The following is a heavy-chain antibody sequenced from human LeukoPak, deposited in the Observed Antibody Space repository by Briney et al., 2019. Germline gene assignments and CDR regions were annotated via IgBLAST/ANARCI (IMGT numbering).Heavy chain of an antibody. CDR1: GFTVSTYY. CDR3: ARVGSSSEYY. V-gene: IGHV3-7*01. CDR2: IRQDGGEI. J-gene: IGHJ4*02. Sequence: GGSLRLSCAASGFTVSTYYMSWVRQAPGKGLEWVANIRQDGGEIYYVDSVKGRFTISRDNAKNSLYLQMNSLRTEDTAVYYCARVGSSSEYYWGQGTLVTVSS. D-gene: IGHD6-6*01.